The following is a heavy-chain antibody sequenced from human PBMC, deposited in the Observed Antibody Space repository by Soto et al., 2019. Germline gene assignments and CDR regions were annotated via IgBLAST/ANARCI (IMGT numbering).Heavy chain of an antibody. J-gene: IGHJ6*02. V-gene: IGHV4-34*01. CDR3: ARGQYLDYYYYGMDV. CDR1: GGSFSGYY. D-gene: IGHD2-2*01. CDR2: INHSGST. Sequence: PSETLSLTCAVYGGSFSGYYWSWIRQPPGKGPEWIGEINHSGSTNYNPSLKSRVTISVDTSKNQFSLKLSSVTAADTAVYYCARGQYLDYYYYGMDVWGQGTTVTVSS.